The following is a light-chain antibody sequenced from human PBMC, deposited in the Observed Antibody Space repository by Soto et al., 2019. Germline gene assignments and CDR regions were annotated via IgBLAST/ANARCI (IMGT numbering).Light chain of an antibody. V-gene: IGKV1-39*01. Sequence: DIQMTQSPSSLSASVGDRVTITCRASQSISSYLHWYQQKPGKAPKLLIYAASSLQSGVPSRFSGSESGTDFTLNISSLQPEDFATYYCQQSYSTSFGPGTKVDIK. CDR1: QSISSY. CDR3: QQSYSTS. CDR2: AAS. J-gene: IGKJ3*01.